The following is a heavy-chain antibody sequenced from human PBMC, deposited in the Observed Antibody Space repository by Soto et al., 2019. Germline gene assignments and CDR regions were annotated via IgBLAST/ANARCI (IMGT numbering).Heavy chain of an antibody. V-gene: IGHV4-31*03. Sequence: QVQLQESGPGLVKPSQTLSLTCSVSGGSISSGNYYWTWIRQHPGKGLEWIGYVYHTGSTYYSPSLRGRVVISMDASRIQFSLRVKSVTVADTARYYCARHGIGDGIYYFDFWGQGTQATVS. D-gene: IGHD3-3*02. CDR2: VYHTGST. CDR3: ARHGIGDGIYYFDF. J-gene: IGHJ4*02. CDR1: GGSISSGNYY.